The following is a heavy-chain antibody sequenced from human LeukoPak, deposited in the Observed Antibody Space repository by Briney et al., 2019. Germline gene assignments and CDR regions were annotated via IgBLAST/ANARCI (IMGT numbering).Heavy chain of an antibody. D-gene: IGHD3-3*01. V-gene: IGHV3-23*01. Sequence: QPGGSLRLSCSASGFTFATYAMSWVRQTPGKGLEWVSGISGSGGSTYYADSVKGRFSISRDNSNNSLFLQMDSLRPDDTAIYYCAKDPGLWSGYHMSWFDPWGLGTLVSVSS. J-gene: IGHJ5*02. CDR1: GFTFATYA. CDR2: ISGSGGST. CDR3: AKDPGLWSGYHMSWFDP.